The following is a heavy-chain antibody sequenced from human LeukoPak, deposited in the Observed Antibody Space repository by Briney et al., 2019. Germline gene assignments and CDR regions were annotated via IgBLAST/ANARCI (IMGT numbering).Heavy chain of an antibody. Sequence: GGSLRLSCAASGFTFSSYWMTWVRQAPGKGLEWVADINQEGSEKYYVDSVKGRFTISRDNAKNSQHLQMNSLRAEDTAVYYCARNPLRRFDYWGQGTQVTVSA. J-gene: IGHJ4*02. CDR2: INQEGSEK. CDR3: ARNPLRRFDY. CDR1: GFTFSSYW. V-gene: IGHV3-7*04.